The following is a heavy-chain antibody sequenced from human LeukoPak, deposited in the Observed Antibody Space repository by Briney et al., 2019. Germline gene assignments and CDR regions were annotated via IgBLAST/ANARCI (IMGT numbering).Heavy chain of an antibody. CDR3: AARNIVVVTAIPEKSDY. V-gene: IGHV3-48*04. D-gene: IGHD2-21*02. Sequence: GGSLRLSCAASGLTFSSYSMNWVRQAPGKGLEWVSYISSSSSTIYYADSVKGRFTISRDNAKNSLYLQMNSLRAEDTAVYYCAARNIVVVTAIPEKSDYWGQGTLVTVSS. CDR1: GLTFSSYS. J-gene: IGHJ4*02. CDR2: ISSSSSTI.